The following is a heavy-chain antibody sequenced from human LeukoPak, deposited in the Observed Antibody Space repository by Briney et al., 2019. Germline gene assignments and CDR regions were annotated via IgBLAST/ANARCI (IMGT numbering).Heavy chain of an antibody. CDR2: INPNSGGT. D-gene: IGHD4-17*01. Sequence: ASVKVSCKASGYTFTGYYMHWVRQAPGQGLEWMGWINPNSGGTNYAQKFQGRVTMTRDTSISTAYMEMSMLRSDDTAVYYCAREDGDYEGVWFDPWGQGTLVTVSS. CDR3: AREDGDYEGVWFDP. V-gene: IGHV1-2*02. J-gene: IGHJ5*02. CDR1: GYTFTGYY.